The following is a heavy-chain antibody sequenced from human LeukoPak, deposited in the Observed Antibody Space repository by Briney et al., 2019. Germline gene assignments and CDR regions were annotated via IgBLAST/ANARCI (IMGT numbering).Heavy chain of an antibody. CDR2: INHSGST. CDR1: GGSFSGYY. J-gene: IGHJ5*02. V-gene: IGHV4-34*01. CDR3: ASVPNRRAGWFDP. D-gene: IGHD1-14*01. Sequence: PSETLSLTCAVYGGSFSGYYWSWIRQPPGKGLEWIGEINHSGSTNYNPSLKSRVTISVDTSKNQFSLKLSSVTAADTAVYYCASVPNRRAGWFDPWGQGTLVTVSS.